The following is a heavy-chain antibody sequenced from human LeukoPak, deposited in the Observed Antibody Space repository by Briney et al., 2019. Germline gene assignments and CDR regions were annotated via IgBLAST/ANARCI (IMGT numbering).Heavy chain of an antibody. V-gene: IGHV3-21*01. J-gene: IGHJ4*02. CDR1: GFTFSSYS. CDR3: ARDLAVADNYFDY. D-gene: IGHD6-19*01. Sequence: GGSLRLSCAASGFTFSSYSMNWVRQAPGKGLEWVSSISSSSSYIYYADSVKGRFTISRDNAKNSLYLQMNSLRAEDTAVYYCARDLAVADNYFDYWGQGTLVTVSS. CDR2: ISSSSSYI.